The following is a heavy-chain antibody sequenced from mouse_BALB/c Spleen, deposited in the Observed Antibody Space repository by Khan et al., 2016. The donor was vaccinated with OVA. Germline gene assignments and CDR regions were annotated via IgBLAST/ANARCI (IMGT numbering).Heavy chain of an antibody. CDR2: IKYSGST. J-gene: IGHJ2*01. CDR3: ARSGTISTVVATDFDS. D-gene: IGHD1-1*01. CDR1: GYSITSDYA. Sequence: EVQLQESGPGLVKPSQSLSLTCTVTGYSITSDYAWNWIRQFPGNKLEWMGYIKYSGSTSYNLSLKSRISITRNTSQNQFFLQLSSVTTEDTATYYCARSGTISTVVATDFDSWGQGTTLTVSS. V-gene: IGHV3-2*02.